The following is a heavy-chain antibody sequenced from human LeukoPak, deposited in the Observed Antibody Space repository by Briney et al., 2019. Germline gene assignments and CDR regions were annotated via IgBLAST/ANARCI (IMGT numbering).Heavy chain of an antibody. J-gene: IGHJ5*02. Sequence: ASVKVSCKASGYTFSNYGVSWVRQAPGQGLEWMGWISAYNGNTDYAQKLQGRVTMTTDTSTSTAYMELTSLRSDDTAVYYCAREGAAAEDVNWFDPWGQGTLVTVSS. CDR1: GYTFSNYG. CDR3: AREGAAAEDVNWFDP. D-gene: IGHD6-25*01. CDR2: ISAYNGNT. V-gene: IGHV1-18*01.